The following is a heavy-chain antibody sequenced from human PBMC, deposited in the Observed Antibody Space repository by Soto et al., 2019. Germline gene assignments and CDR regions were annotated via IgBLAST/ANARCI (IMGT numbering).Heavy chain of an antibody. J-gene: IGHJ5*02. CDR2: IYYSGST. CDR3: AGGGGYDFWSGYYNWFDP. CDR1: GGSISSYY. D-gene: IGHD3-3*01. Sequence: QVQLQESGPGLVKPSETLSLTCTVSGGSISSYYWSWIRQPPGKGLEWIGYIYYSGSTNYNPSLKSRVPISVDPAKTQFSRERSSGTGWDTAGYFRAGGGGYDFWSGYYNWFDPWGQGTLVTVSS. V-gene: IGHV4-59*01.